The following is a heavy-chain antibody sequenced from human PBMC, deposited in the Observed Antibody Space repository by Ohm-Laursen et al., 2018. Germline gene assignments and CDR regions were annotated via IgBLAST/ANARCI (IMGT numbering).Heavy chain of an antibody. V-gene: IGHV4-31*03. Sequence: TLSLTCTVSGGSISSGGYYWSWIRQHPGKGLEWIGYIYYSGSTYYNPSLKSRVTISVDTSKNQFSLKLSSVTAADTAVYYCARDRGRRRRWFDPWGQGTLVTVSS. CDR1: GGSISSGGYY. CDR3: ARDRGRRRRWFDP. D-gene: IGHD1-1*01. J-gene: IGHJ5*02. CDR2: IYYSGST.